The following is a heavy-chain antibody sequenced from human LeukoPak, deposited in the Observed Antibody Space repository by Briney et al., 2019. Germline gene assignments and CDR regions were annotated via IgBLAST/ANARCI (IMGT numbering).Heavy chain of an antibody. CDR1: GGSISSSNL. CDR2: IYHNGST. V-gene: IGHV4-4*02. Sequence: SETLSLTCDVSGGSISSSNLWSGVRQPPGKGLGWIGEIYHNGSTNYNPSLKSRVTISVDKSKNQFSLKLSSVTAGDTAVYYCARGPYGDYVSPLDYWGQGTMVTVSS. D-gene: IGHD4-17*01. CDR3: ARGPYGDYVSPLDY. J-gene: IGHJ4*01.